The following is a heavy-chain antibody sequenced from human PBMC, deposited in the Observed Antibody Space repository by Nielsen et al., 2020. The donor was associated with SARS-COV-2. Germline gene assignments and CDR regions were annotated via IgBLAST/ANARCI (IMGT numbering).Heavy chain of an antibody. CDR2: IYYSGST. D-gene: IGHD1-26*01. Sequence: SETLSLTCTVSGGSITSYYWSWIRQPPGKGLEWMGYIYYSGSTHYNPFLKSRVTISVDTSTTQFSLKLSSVTAADTAIYYCAKGENNWFDPWGQGTLVTVSS. J-gene: IGHJ5*02. CDR1: GGSITSYY. V-gene: IGHV4-59*01. CDR3: AKGENNWFDP.